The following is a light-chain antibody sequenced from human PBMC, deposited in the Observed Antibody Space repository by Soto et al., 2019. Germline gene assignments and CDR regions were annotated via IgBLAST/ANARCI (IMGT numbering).Light chain of an antibody. J-gene: IGKJ4*01. CDR2: IAS. V-gene: IGKV1-5*03. Sequence: DIQLTQSPSTLSASVGDRVTITCRASQSITNWLAWYQQKPGKAPKVLIHIASSLKSGVPSRFSGSGSGTDFTLTITSLHPDDSATYYCQQYNSLSSVSFGGGTKVQIK. CDR1: QSITNW. CDR3: QQYNSLSSVS.